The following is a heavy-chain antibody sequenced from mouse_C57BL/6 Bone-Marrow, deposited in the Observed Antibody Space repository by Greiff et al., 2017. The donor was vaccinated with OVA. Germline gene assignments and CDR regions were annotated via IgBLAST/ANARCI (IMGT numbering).Heavy chain of an antibody. CDR3: ARLYYYGRRYFDY. CDR1: GYTFTNYW. D-gene: IGHD1-1*01. CDR2: IYPGGGYT. J-gene: IGHJ2*01. Sequence: VQLQQSGAELVRPGTSVKMSCKASGYTFTNYWIGWAKQRPGHGLEWIGDIYPGGGYTNYNEKFKGKATLTADKSSSTAYMQFSSLTSEDSAIYYCARLYYYGRRYFDYWGQGTTLTVSS. V-gene: IGHV1-63*01.